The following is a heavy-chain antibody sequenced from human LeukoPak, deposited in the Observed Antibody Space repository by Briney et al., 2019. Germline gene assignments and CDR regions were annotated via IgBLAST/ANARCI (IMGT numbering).Heavy chain of an antibody. D-gene: IGHD1-1*01. Sequence: SETLSLTCNVSSGSISGYYWTWLRQPPGKGLEWIGFIYYSGSTYYNPSLKSRVTISVDTSKNQFSLKLSSVTAADTAVYYCASNWNDLAAFDIWGQGTMVTVSS. CDR3: ASNWNDLAAFDI. CDR1: SGSISGYY. V-gene: IGHV4-59*04. CDR2: IYYSGST. J-gene: IGHJ3*02.